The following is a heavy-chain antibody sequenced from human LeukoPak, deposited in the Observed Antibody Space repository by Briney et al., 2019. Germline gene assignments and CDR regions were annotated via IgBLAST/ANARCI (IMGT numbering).Heavy chain of an antibody. J-gene: IGHJ4*02. D-gene: IGHD4-17*01. CDR2: IYPGDSDT. CDR1: GYSFTSYW. CDR3: ARVPSTVSHTVDY. V-gene: IGHV5-51*01. Sequence: GESLKISCKGSGYSFTSYWIGWVRQMPGKGLEWMGIIYPGDSDTRYSPSFQGQVTISTDKSISNAYLQWSSLKASDTAMYYCARVPSTVSHTVDYWGQGTLVTVSS.